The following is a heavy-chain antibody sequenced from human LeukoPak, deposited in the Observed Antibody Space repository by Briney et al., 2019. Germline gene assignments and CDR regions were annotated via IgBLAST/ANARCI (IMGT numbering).Heavy chain of an antibody. J-gene: IGHJ5*02. CDR2: INPNSGGT. V-gene: IGHV1-2*02. Sequence: ASVKVSCKASGYTFTGYYMHWVRRAPGQGLEWMGWINPNSGGTNYAQKFQGRVTMTRDTSISTAYMELSRLRSDDTAVYYCVNTYDYVWGSYHHWGQGTLVTVSS. CDR1: GYTFTGYY. D-gene: IGHD3-16*02. CDR3: VNTYDYVWGSYHH.